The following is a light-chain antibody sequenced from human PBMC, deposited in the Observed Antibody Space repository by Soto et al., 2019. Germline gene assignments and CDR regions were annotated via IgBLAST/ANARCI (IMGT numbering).Light chain of an antibody. CDR2: RNN. CDR3: AAWDDSLSGYV. J-gene: IGLJ1*01. CDR1: SSNIGSNY. V-gene: IGLV1-47*01. Sequence: QSVLTQPPSASGTPGQRVTISCSGSSSNIGSNYGYWYQQLPGTAPKLLIYRNNQRPSGVPDRFSVSKSGTSASLAISGLRSEDEADYYCAAWDDSLSGYVFGTGTKLTVL.